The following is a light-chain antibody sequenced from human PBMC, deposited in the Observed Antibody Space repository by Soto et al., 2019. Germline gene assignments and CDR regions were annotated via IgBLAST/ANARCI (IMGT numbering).Light chain of an antibody. Sequence: EIVLTQSPGTLSLSPGERATLSCRASQSVSSIYLAWYQQKPGQPPRLLIYGASSRATGIPDRFSGSRSGTDFTLTISRLEPEDFAVYYCQEYDRSSYTFGQGTKLEIK. J-gene: IGKJ2*01. CDR3: QEYDRSSYT. CDR1: QSVSSIY. V-gene: IGKV3-20*01. CDR2: GAS.